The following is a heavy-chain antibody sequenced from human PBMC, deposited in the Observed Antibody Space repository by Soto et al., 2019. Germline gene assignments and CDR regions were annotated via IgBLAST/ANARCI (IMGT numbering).Heavy chain of an antibody. V-gene: IGHV1-18*01. CDR1: GYTFTSYG. CDR2: INGYTGNT. Sequence: QVQLVQSGGEVKKPGASVKVSCKASGYTFTSYGFSWVRQAPGQGLEWMGWINGYTGNTHYAQKFQSRVTMTIDTSTSTAYMELWTLISDDTAVYYCARSWVTGKGGMDVWGQGTTVTVSS. CDR3: ARSWVTGKGGMDV. J-gene: IGHJ6*02. D-gene: IGHD3-16*01.